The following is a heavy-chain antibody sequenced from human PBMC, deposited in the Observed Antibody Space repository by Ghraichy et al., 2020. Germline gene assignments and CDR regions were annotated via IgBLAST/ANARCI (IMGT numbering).Heavy chain of an antibody. Sequence: GGSLRLSCAASGFTFSSYAMHWVRQAPGKGLEWVAVISYDGSNKYYADSVKGRFTISRDNSKNTLYLQMNSLRAEDTAVYYCARGPAIGPFGGSYPNDAFDIWGQGTMVTVSS. CDR1: GFTFSSYA. V-gene: IGHV3-30-3*01. D-gene: IGHD1-26*01. CDR3: ARGPAIGPFGGSYPNDAFDI. J-gene: IGHJ3*02. CDR2: ISYDGSNK.